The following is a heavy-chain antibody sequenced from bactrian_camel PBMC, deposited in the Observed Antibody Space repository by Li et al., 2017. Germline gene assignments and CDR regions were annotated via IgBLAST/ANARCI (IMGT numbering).Heavy chain of an antibody. V-gene: IGHV3S9*01. D-gene: IGHD4*01. Sequence: HVQLVESGGGSVQTGGSLRLSCAGSGYNFSTYCMGWFRQVPGKGREGVGDIDTYGSATYADSEKGRFTITRDNTKNTVYLQMNNLKSEDSALYYCVTSRKTMDDTWGQGTQVTVS. J-gene: IGHJ4*01. CDR1: GYNFSTYC. CDR2: IDTYGSA. CDR3: VTSRKTMDDT.